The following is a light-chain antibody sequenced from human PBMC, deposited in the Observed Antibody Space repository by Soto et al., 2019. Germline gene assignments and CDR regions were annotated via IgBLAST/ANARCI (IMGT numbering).Light chain of an antibody. CDR2: TTS. V-gene: IGKV1-39*01. CDR3: QQTYSTPRT. J-gene: IGKJ1*01. Sequence: DIQMTQSPSSLSAAVGDRVTITCRASQSITTYLNWYQQKPGKAPNLLIYTTSNLESGVPSRFSGSGSGTDFTLTINSLLPEDFAIYYCQQTYSTPRTFGQGTKVDIK. CDR1: QSITTY.